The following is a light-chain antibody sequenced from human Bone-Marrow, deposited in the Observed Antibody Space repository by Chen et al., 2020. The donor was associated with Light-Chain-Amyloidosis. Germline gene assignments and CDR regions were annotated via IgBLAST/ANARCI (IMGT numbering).Light chain of an antibody. Sequence: SYVLTQPSWVSVAPGQTVTIACGGNNIGSTSAHWYQQTPGQAPLLVVYDDSDRPSGIPERLSGSNSGNTATLTISRVEAGDEADYYCQVWDRSSERPVFGGGTKLTVL. CDR2: DDS. V-gene: IGLV3-21*02. CDR3: QVWDRSSERPV. J-gene: IGLJ3*02. CDR1: NIGSTS.